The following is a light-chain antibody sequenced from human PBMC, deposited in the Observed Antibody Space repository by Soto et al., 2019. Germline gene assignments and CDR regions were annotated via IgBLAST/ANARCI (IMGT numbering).Light chain of an antibody. CDR3: QQTYSGPIT. CDR2: TAS. J-gene: IGKJ4*01. Sequence: DIQMTQSPSSLSASVGDRVTITCRASQSISSYLNWYQQKPGKAPKLLIYTASSLQSGVPSRFSGSGSGTDFTLTISSLQPEDFATYYCQQTYSGPITVGGGTKVDIK. V-gene: IGKV1-39*01. CDR1: QSISSY.